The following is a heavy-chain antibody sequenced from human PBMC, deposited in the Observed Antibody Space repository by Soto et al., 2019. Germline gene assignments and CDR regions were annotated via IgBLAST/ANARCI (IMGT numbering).Heavy chain of an antibody. CDR1: GGSISSGGYS. V-gene: IGHV4-30-2*01. D-gene: IGHD5-12*01. Sequence: QLQLQESVSGLVKHSQTLSLTYAVSGGSISSGGYSWSWIRQPPGKGLEWIGYIYHSGSTYYNPSLKSRVTISVDSSKNPFSLKLSSVTAADTAVYYCARRRGFPYYYGMDVWGQGTTVTVSS. CDR3: ARRRGFPYYYGMDV. CDR2: IYHSGST. J-gene: IGHJ6*02.